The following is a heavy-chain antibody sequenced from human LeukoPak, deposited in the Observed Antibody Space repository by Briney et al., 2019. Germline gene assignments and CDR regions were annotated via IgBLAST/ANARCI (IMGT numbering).Heavy chain of an antibody. Sequence: SETLSLTCTVSGVSVSSDSYYWSWIRQPPGKGLEWIGYIYYSGSTNYNPSLKSRVTISVDTSKNQFSLKLSSVTAADTAVYYCASKDPVAGTVDYWGQGTLVTVSS. V-gene: IGHV4-61*01. CDR3: ASKDPVAGTVDY. CDR1: GVSVSSDSYY. J-gene: IGHJ4*02. CDR2: IYYSGST. D-gene: IGHD6-19*01.